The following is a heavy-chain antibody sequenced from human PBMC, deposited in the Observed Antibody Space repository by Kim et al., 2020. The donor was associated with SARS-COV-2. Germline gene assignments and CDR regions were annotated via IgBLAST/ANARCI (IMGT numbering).Heavy chain of an antibody. Sequence: NYADSMKCRFTISRDNAKDTLYLQMDSLTAEDTAVYFCAKAHPDGSNYYTHWGQGTPVTVSS. J-gene: IGHJ4*02. D-gene: IGHD4-4*01. CDR3: AKAHPDGSNYYTH. V-gene: IGHV3-74*01.